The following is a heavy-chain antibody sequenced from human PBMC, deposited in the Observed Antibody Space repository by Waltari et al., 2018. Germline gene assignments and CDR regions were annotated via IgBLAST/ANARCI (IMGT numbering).Heavy chain of an antibody. CDR1: GGSISSSSYY. J-gene: IGHJ4*02. CDR2: IYYSGST. CDR3: ARQASGSSRFFDY. Sequence: QLQLQESGPGLVKPSETLSLTCTVSGGSISSSSYYWGWIRQPPGKGLEWIGSIYYSGSTYYNPSLKSRVTISVDTSKNQFSLKLSSVTAADTAVYYCARQASGSSRFFDYWGQGTLVIVSS. V-gene: IGHV4-39*01. D-gene: IGHD3-10*01.